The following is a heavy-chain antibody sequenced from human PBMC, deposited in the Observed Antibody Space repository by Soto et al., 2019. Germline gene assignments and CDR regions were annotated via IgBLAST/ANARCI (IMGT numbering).Heavy chain of an antibody. CDR1: RGSISSSNW. J-gene: IGHJ2*01. V-gene: IGHV4-4*02. D-gene: IGHD1-1*01. CDR3: ARESYNESNVGYFGL. Sequence: QVQLQESGPGLVKPSGTLSLTCAVSRGSISSSNWWSWVRQSPGKGLEWIGAMYHTGITNYSPSLKSRVTKSMDKSKNPFSLKLSSVTAADTAVYYCARESYNESNVGYFGLWGSGTLVSGSS. CDR2: MYHTGIT.